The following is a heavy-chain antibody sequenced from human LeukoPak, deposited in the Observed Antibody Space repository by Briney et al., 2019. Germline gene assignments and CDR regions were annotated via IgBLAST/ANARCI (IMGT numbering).Heavy chain of an antibody. CDR3: AREDIVVVPAAIVYYYGMDV. V-gene: IGHV1-18*01. Sequence: ASVKVSCKASGYTFTSYGISWVRQAPGQGLELMGWISAYNGNTNYAQKLQGRVTMTTDTSTSTAYMELRSLRSDDTAVYYCAREDIVVVPAAIVYYYGMDVWGQGTTVTVSS. D-gene: IGHD2-2*01. CDR1: GYTFTSYG. J-gene: IGHJ6*02. CDR2: ISAYNGNT.